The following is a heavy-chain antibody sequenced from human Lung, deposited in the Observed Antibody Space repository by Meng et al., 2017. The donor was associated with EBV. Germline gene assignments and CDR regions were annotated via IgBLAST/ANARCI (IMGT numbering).Heavy chain of an antibody. D-gene: IGHD3-22*01. CDR3: ARGLWYYDRGGYFDN. CDR2: IYYSGST. V-gene: IGHV4-31*03. J-gene: IGHJ4*02. Sequence: VQCTGSLPGLFKPSQTLSLICTVSGGSISSGGHHWGWIRQHPEKGLEWIGYIYYSGSTYYKPSLKSRLTISVDTSKNQLSLRLSSVTAADTAVYYCARGLWYYDRGGYFDNWGRGTLVTVSS. CDR1: GGSISSGGHH.